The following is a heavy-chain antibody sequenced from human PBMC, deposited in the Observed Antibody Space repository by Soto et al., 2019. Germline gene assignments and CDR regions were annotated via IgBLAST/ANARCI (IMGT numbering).Heavy chain of an antibody. CDR1: GFTFSSYA. Sequence: QVQLVESGGGVVQPGRSLRLSCAASGFTFSSYAMHWVRQAPGKGLEWVAVISYDGSDKYYADSVKGRFTISRDNSKNTLYLQMSSLRAEDTGVYYCARYIVVVTATYAFDIWGQGTMVTVSS. D-gene: IGHD2-21*02. CDR2: ISYDGSDK. CDR3: ARYIVVVTATYAFDI. J-gene: IGHJ3*02. V-gene: IGHV3-30-3*01.